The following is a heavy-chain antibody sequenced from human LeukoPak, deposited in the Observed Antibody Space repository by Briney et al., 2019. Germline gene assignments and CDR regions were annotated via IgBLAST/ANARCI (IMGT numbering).Heavy chain of an antibody. D-gene: IGHD1-26*01. Sequence: SETLSLTCTVSGGSFSSYYWTWIRQPAGKGLEWIGRIYNSGTTNYSPSLESRVTMSLDTSKNRFSLSLSSVTAADTAVYYCARNRLGATGHWRIDVWGRGTLVTVSS. J-gene: IGHJ2*01. CDR1: GGSFSSYY. V-gene: IGHV4-4*07. CDR3: ARNRLGATGHWRIDV. CDR2: IYNSGTT.